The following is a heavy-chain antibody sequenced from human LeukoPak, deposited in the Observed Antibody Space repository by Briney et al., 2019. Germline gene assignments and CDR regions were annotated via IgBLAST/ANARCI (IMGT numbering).Heavy chain of an antibody. CDR3: AKGLGGDYDSSGYYSVTFDY. D-gene: IGHD3-22*01. CDR1: GFTFSSYW. Sequence: PGGSLRLSCAASGFTFSSYWMSWVRQAPGKGLEWVSVISDSGDSTYYADSVKGRITVSRDNSKNTLYLQMNSLRAEDTAVYSCAKGLGGDYDSSGYYSVTFDYWGQGTLVTVSS. J-gene: IGHJ4*02. CDR2: ISDSGDST. V-gene: IGHV3-23*01.